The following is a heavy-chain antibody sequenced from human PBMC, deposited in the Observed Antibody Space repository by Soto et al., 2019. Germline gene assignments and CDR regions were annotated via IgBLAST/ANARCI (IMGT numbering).Heavy chain of an antibody. V-gene: IGHV3-48*02. J-gene: IGHJ4*02. Sequence: GGSLRLSCAVSGFTLTTYSMNWVRQAPGKGLEWISFINKNGFTIYYADSVKGRFTISRDYAKNSLYLQMDSLRHEDTAVYYCARVAVTGTSLFDYWGPGTLVTVSS. CDR1: GFTLTTYS. CDR2: INKNGFTI. CDR3: ARVAVTGTSLFDY. D-gene: IGHD6-19*01.